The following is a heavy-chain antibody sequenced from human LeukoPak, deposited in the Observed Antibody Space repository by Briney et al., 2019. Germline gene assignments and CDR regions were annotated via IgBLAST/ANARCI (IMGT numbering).Heavy chain of an antibody. V-gene: IGHV1-46*01. CDR3: ARGGDLVVVPAALGFDP. D-gene: IGHD2-2*01. CDR1: GYTFTSYY. J-gene: IGHJ5*02. CDR2: FNPNGGSR. Sequence: GASVKVSCKASGYTFTSYYIHWVRQAPGQGPEWMGIFNPNGGSRTYAQKFHGRVTMTRDTSTSTVYMELSSLRSEDTAVYYCARGGDLVVVPAALGFDPWGQGTLVTSST.